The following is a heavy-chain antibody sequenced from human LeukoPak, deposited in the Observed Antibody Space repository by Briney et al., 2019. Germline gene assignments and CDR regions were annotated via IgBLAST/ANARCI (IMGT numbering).Heavy chain of an antibody. V-gene: IGHV1-2*02. Sequence: ASVKVSCKASGYTFTGYYMHWVRQAPGQGLEWMGWINPNSGGTNYAQKFQGRVTMTRDTSISTAYMELSRLGSDDTAVYYCARGSSTSPYIMDVWGQGTTVSVSS. J-gene: IGHJ6*02. CDR1: GYTFTGYY. CDR2: INPNSGGT. D-gene: IGHD2-2*01. CDR3: ARGSSTSPYIMDV.